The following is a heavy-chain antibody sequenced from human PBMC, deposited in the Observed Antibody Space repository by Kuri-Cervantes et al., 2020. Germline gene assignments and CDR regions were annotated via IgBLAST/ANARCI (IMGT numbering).Heavy chain of an antibody. CDR1: GGSFSGYY. J-gene: IGHJ5*02. V-gene: IGHV4-34*01. Sequence: SQTLSLTCAVYGGSFSGYYWSWIRQPPGKGLEWIGEINHSGSTNYNPSLKSRVTISVDTSKSQFSLKLSSVTAADTAVYYCATNRCSSTSCYEYNWFDPWGQGTLVTVSS. D-gene: IGHD2-2*01. CDR3: ATNRCSSTSCYEYNWFDP. CDR2: INHSGST.